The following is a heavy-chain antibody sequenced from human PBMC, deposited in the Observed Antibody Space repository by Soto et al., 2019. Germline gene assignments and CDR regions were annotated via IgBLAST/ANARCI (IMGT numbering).Heavy chain of an antibody. V-gene: IGHV1-18*01. D-gene: IGHD6-13*01. CDR2: ISAYNGNT. CDR3: ARVGQQLVFTGYYYYYYMDV. J-gene: IGHJ6*03. Sequence: QVQLVQSRAEVKKPGASVKVSCKASGYTFTSYGISWVRQAPGQGLEWMGWISAYNGNTNYAQKLQGRVTMTTDTSTSTAYMELRSLRSDDTAVYYCARVGQQLVFTGYYYYYYMDVWGKGTTVTVSS. CDR1: GYTFTSYG.